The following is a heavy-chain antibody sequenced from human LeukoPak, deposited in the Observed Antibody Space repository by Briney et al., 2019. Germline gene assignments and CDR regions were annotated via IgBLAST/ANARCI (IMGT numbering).Heavy chain of an antibody. V-gene: IGHV3-23*01. J-gene: IGHJ4*02. Sequence: PGGSLRLSCAASGFTFSTYAMSWVRQAAGKGLEWVSLISGSGGGTYYADSVKGGFTISRDNSKNTLYLQMNSLRAEDTAVYYCAKGTMDGGQYYYDTSGGQGTLVTVST. CDR1: GFTFSTYA. D-gene: IGHD3-22*01. CDR2: ISGSGGGT. CDR3: AKGTMDGGQYYYDTS.